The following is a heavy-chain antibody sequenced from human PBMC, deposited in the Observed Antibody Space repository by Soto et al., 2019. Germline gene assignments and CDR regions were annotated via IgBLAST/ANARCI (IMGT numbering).Heavy chain of an antibody. Sequence: SETLSLTCTVSGGSISSYYWSWIRQPAGKGLEWIGRIYTSGSTNYNPSLKSRVTMSVDTSNNQFSLKLSSVTAADTAVYYCATSRGYYCDSSGFPMAFDIWGQGTMVTVSS. CDR3: ATSRGYYCDSSGFPMAFDI. J-gene: IGHJ3*02. V-gene: IGHV4-4*07. CDR1: GGSISSYY. D-gene: IGHD3-22*01. CDR2: IYTSGST.